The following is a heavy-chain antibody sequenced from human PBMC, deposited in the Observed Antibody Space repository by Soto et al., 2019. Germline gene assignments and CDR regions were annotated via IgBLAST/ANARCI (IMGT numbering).Heavy chain of an antibody. CDR2: VNPSGST. CDR1: GGSSGGYY. CDR3: ARVSIFGVGRYFDY. D-gene: IGHD3-3*01. J-gene: IGHJ4*02. V-gene: IGHV4-34*01. Sequence: PSETLSLTCDVYGGSSGGYYWSWIRQPPGKGLEWIGEVNPSGSTNFNPSLKTRVTISMDASENHLALKLSSVTAADTAVYYCARVSIFGVGRYFDYWGQGTLVTVSS.